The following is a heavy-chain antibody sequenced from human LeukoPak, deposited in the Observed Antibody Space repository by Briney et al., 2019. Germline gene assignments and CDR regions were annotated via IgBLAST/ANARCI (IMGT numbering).Heavy chain of an antibody. Sequence: SETLPLTCAVYGGSFSTYYWSWIRQPPGKGLEWIGEINHSGSTYHNPSLKSRVTISLDTSKNQFSLNVSSVTAADTSVYYCARRRRIYGDYFVRAFDIWGQGTMVTVSS. CDR2: INHSGST. CDR1: GGSFSTYY. D-gene: IGHD4-17*01. CDR3: ARRRRIYGDYFVRAFDI. V-gene: IGHV4-34*01. J-gene: IGHJ3*02.